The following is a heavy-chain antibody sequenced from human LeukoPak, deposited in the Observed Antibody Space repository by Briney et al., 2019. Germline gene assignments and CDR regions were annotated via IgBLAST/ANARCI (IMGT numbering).Heavy chain of an antibody. CDR3: ARRPPEWLSTDAFDI. J-gene: IGHJ3*02. D-gene: IGHD3-3*01. CDR2: IYPGDSDT. Sequence: GESLKISCKGSGYSFTSYWIGWVRQMPGKGLEWMGIIYPGDSDTRYSPSFQGQVTISADKSISTAYLQWSSLKASDTAMYYCARRPPEWLSTDAFDIWGQGTMVTVSS. V-gene: IGHV5-51*01. CDR1: GYSFTSYW.